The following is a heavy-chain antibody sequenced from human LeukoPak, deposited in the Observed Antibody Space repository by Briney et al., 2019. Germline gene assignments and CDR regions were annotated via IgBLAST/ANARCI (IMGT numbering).Heavy chain of an antibody. V-gene: IGHV3-53*01. CDR1: GFTVSSNY. CDR3: ARGYSYGYYY. CDR2: IYSGGST. J-gene: IGHJ4*02. Sequence: RGSLRLSCAAPGFTVSSNYMSWVRQAPGKGLEWVSVIYSGGSTYYADSVKGRFTISRDNSKNTLYLQMNSLRAEDTAVYYCARGYSYGYYYWGQGTLVTVSS. D-gene: IGHD5-18*01.